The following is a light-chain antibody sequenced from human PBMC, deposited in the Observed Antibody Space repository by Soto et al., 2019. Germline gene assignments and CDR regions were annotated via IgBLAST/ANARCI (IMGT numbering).Light chain of an antibody. V-gene: IGKV3-11*01. CDR3: QQRNSWPPIT. CDR2: DAS. J-gene: IGKJ5*01. Sequence: EIVLTQSPVTLSLSPGDRATLSCRASQSVRTYLAWYQVKPGQAPRLLIYDASSRASGVPARFSGSGSGTDFTLTISSLEPEDFALYYCQQRNSWPPITFGQGTRLEIK. CDR1: QSVRTY.